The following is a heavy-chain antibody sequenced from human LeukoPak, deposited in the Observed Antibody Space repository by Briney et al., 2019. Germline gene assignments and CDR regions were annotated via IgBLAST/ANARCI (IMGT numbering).Heavy chain of an antibody. V-gene: IGHV1-3*04. CDR3: ARRLGRSFDY. D-gene: IGHD2-21*01. CDR1: GYTFINHA. J-gene: IGHJ4*02. Sequence: VASVKVSCKASGYTFINHAIHWVRQAPGQRLEWMGWINIGKGNTKYSQNFQGRITITRDTSATTAYMDLSSLRSEDTAMYYCARRLGRSFDYWGQGTLVTVSS. CDR2: INIGKGNT.